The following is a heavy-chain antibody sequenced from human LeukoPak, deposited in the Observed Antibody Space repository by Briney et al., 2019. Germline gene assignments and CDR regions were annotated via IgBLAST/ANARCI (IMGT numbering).Heavy chain of an antibody. CDR2: IYYSGST. CDR3: ASYSGSQGDAFDI. V-gene: IGHV4-59*12. D-gene: IGHD1-26*01. Sequence: SETLSLTCTVSGGSISSYYWSWIRQPPGKGLEWIGYIYYSGSTNYNPSLKSRVTISVDKSKNQFSLKLSSVTAADTAVYYCASYSGSQGDAFDIWGQGTMVTVSS. J-gene: IGHJ3*02. CDR1: GGSISSYY.